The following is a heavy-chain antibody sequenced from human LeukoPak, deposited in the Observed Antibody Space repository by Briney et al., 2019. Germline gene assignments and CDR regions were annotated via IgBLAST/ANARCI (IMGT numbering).Heavy chain of an antibody. D-gene: IGHD5-18*01. CDR1: GFTVSSYA. CDR2: ISGSGGST. CDR3: ASRGYSYGYDY. V-gene: IGHV3-23*01. Sequence: GGSLRLSCAASGFTVSSYAMSWVPQAPGKGLEWVSAISGSGGSTYYADSVKGRFTISRDNSKNTLYLQMNSLRAADTAVYYCASRGYSYGYDYWGQGPLVTVSS. J-gene: IGHJ4*02.